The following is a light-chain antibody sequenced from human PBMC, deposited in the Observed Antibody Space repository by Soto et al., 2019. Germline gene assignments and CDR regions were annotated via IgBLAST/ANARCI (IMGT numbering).Light chain of an antibody. CDR3: QQYNSQRT. Sequence: DIQMTQSPSTRSASVGDRVTITGRGSQYISSWLAWYQQKPGKAPKLLIYKASSLESGVPSRFSGSGSGTEFTLTISSLQPDDFATYYCQQYNSQRTFGQGTKVEIK. CDR2: KAS. V-gene: IGKV1-5*03. J-gene: IGKJ1*01. CDR1: QYISSW.